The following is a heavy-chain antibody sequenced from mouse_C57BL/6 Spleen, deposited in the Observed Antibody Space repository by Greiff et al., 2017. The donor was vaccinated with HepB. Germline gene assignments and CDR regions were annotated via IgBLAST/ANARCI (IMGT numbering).Heavy chain of an antibody. CDR3: ARVYYSPFYAMDY. J-gene: IGHJ4*01. CDR1: GYTFTDYY. CDR2: IYPGSGNT. V-gene: IGHV1-76*01. Sequence: VQGVESGAELVRPGASVKLSCKASGYTFTDYYINWVKQRPGQGLEWIARIYPGSGNTYYNEKFKGKATLTAEKSSSTAYMQLSSLTSEDSAVYFCARVYYSPFYAMDYWGQGTSVTVSS. D-gene: IGHD2-12*01.